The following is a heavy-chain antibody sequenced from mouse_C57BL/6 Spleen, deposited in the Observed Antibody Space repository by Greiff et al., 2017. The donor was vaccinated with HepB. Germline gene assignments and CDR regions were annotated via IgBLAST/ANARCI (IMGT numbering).Heavy chain of an antibody. J-gene: IGHJ2*01. V-gene: IGHV1-26*01. D-gene: IGHD3-3*01. Sequence: EVQLQQSGPELVKPGASVKISCKASGYTFTDYYMNWVKQSHGKSLEWIGDINPNNGGTSYNQKFKGKATLTVDKSSSTAYMELRSLTSEDSAVYYCARGDWTGAFDYWGQGTTLTVSS. CDR2: INPNNGGT. CDR1: GYTFTDYY. CDR3: ARGDWTGAFDY.